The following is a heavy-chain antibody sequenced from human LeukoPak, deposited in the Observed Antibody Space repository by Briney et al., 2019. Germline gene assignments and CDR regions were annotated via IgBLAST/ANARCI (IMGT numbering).Heavy chain of an antibody. J-gene: IGHJ4*02. CDR2: MNPNSGNT. Sequence: ASVKVSCKASGYTFISYDINWVRQATGQGLEWMGWMNPNSGNTGYAQKFQGRVTMTMNTSISTAYMELSSLRSEDTAVYYCARGRRRLGVDYWGQGTLVTVSS. D-gene: IGHD7-27*01. CDR3: ARGRRRLGVDY. CDR1: GYTFISYD. V-gene: IGHV1-8*01.